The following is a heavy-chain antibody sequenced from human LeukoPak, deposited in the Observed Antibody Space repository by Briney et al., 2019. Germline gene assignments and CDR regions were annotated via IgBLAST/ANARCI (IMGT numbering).Heavy chain of an antibody. D-gene: IGHD6-25*01. J-gene: IGHJ4*02. V-gene: IGHV3-66*01. CDR1: GFTVSSNY. CDR2: IYSGGDT. CDR3: ARGDNSATYKGLFDY. Sequence: GGSLRLSCAASGFTVSSNYMSWVRQAPGKGLEWVSVIYSGGDTYYRDSVKGRFTISRDNSKNTLYLQMNSLRADDTAVYYCARGDNSATYKGLFDYWGQGTLVTVSS.